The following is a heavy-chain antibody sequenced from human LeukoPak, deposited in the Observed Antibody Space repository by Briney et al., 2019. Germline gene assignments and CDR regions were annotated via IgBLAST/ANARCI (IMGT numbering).Heavy chain of an antibody. CDR2: INPSGGST. Sequence: ASVKVSCKASGYTFTSYYMHWVRQAPGQGLEWMGIINPSGGSTSYAQKFQGRVTMTRDTSTSTVYMELSSLRSEDTAVYYCARDLGSRQWLVPRYFDYWGQGTLVTVSS. D-gene: IGHD6-19*01. V-gene: IGHV1-46*01. CDR1: GYTFTSYY. CDR3: ARDLGSRQWLVPRYFDY. J-gene: IGHJ4*02.